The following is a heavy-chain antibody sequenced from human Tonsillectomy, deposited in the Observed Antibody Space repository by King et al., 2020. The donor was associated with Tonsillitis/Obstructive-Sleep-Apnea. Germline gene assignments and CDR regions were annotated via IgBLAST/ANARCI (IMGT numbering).Heavy chain of an antibody. V-gene: IGHV1-46*01. CDR3: ARDPSEATVTNYYYYYMDV. J-gene: IGHJ6*03. CDR2: INPSGGST. CDR1: GYTFTSYY. Sequence: QLVQSGAEVKKPGASVKVSCKASGYTFTSYYMHWVRQAPGQGLEWMGIINPSGGSTTYAQKFQGRVTMTRDTSTSTVYMELSSLRSDDTAVYYCARDPSEATVTNYYYYYMDVWGKGTTVTVSS. D-gene: IGHD4-17*01.